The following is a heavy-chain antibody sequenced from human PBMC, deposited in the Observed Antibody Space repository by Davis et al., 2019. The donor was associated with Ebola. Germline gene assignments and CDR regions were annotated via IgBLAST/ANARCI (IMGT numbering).Heavy chain of an antibody. CDR1: GFSFNTYG. Sequence: GESLKISCAASGFSFNTYGMHWVRQAPGKGLEWLAVIWYDGSREFLADSMKGRFTISRDNAKNSVYLQMNSLRDEDTAVYYCARLFDYRTIYDYWGQGTRITVSS. D-gene: IGHD4/OR15-4a*01. CDR2: IWYDGSRE. V-gene: IGHV3-33*03. CDR3: ARLFDYRTIYDY. J-gene: IGHJ4*02.